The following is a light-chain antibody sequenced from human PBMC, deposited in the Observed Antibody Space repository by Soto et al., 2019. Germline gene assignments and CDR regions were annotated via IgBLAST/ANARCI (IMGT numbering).Light chain of an antibody. CDR1: QSISSY. V-gene: IGKV1-39*01. Sequence: DLQMTQSPSSLSASVGDRVTITCRASQSISSYLYWYQQKPGKAPKLLIYAASSLQSGVPSRFSGSGSGTDFTLTISSLQPEDFATYYCQQSYSTPPYTFGQGTKLEIK. J-gene: IGKJ2*01. CDR3: QQSYSTPPYT. CDR2: AAS.